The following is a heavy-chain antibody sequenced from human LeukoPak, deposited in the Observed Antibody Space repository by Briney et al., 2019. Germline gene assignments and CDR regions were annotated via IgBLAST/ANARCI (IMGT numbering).Heavy chain of an antibody. CDR2: ISSSYSI. V-gene: IGHV3-21*05. J-gene: IGHJ4*02. CDR1: GVTFTIDS. D-gene: IGHD4-17*01. CDR3: ARGYADYPPFDY. Sequence: RGSLRLSSAASGVTFTIDSMNCVRQAPEKRLGCVSYISSSYSIYYAASVKGRFTISRDNAKQSLYMQMNSLRAEDTAVYYCARGYADYPPFDYWGQGILVTVSS.